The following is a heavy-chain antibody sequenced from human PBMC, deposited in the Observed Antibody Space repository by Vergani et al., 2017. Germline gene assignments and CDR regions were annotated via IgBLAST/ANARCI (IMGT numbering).Heavy chain of an antibody. Sequence: QVQLVQSGAEVKKPGASVKVSCKASGYTFTSYYMHWVRQAPGQGLEWMGIINPSGGSTSYAQKFQGRVTMTRDTSTSTVYMELSSLRSDDTAVYYCARSYDFWSGTNDAFDIWGQGTMVTVSS. V-gene: IGHV1-46*01. D-gene: IGHD3-3*01. J-gene: IGHJ3*02. CDR1: GYTFTSYY. CDR2: INPSGGST. CDR3: ARSYDFWSGTNDAFDI.